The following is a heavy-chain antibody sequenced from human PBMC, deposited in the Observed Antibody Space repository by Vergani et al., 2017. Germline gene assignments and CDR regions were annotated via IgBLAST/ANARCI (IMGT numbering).Heavy chain of an antibody. J-gene: IGHJ4*02. CDR3: AREXRSNTSPFVDD. Sequence: EVHLLDSGGGQVEAGGSLRLSCVASGFTFSNSAMSWVRQTSGKGLEWVSAISGHGDRTYYADSVKGRFTISRDNSKNTVYLQMNSLKAEDRATYYCAREXRSNTSPFVDDWGQVTRVTV. D-gene: IGHD2/OR15-2a*01. V-gene: IGHV3-23*01. CDR1: GFTFSNSA. CDR2: ISGHGDRT.